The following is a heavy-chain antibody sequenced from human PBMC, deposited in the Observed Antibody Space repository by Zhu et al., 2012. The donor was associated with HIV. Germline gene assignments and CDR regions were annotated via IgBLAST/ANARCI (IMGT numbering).Heavy chain of an antibody. CDR1: GGSISNYY. J-gene: IGHJ3*02. CDR3: ARAGIKWDLGYAFDI. Sequence: QVQLQESGPGLVKPSETLSLTCTVSGGSISNYYWSWIWQPPGKGLEWIGYIYYTGSTNYNPSLKSRVTISLDTSKNRFSLRLSSVTAADTAVYYCARAGIKWDLGYAFDIWGQGTMVTVSS. V-gene: IGHV4-59*01. D-gene: IGHD1-14*01. CDR2: IYYTGST.